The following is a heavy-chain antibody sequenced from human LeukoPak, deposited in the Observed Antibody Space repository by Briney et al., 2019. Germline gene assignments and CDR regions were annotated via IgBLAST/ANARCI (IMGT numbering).Heavy chain of an antibody. CDR2: ISSSSSYI. CDR3: ARESYDFWSGNRGNWFDP. J-gene: IGHJ5*02. V-gene: IGHV3-21*01. CDR1: GFTFSSYS. Sequence: GGSLRLSCAASGFTFSSYSMNWVRQAPGKGLEWVSSISSSSSYIYYADSVKDRFTISRDNAKTSLYLQMNSLRAEDTAVYYCARESYDFWSGNRGNWFDPWGQGTLVTVSS. D-gene: IGHD3-3*01.